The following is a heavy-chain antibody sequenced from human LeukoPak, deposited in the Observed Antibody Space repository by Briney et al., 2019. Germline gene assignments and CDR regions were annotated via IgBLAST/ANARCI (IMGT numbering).Heavy chain of an antibody. V-gene: IGHV1-2*02. D-gene: IGHD2-15*01. CDR2: INPNSGGT. CDR1: GYTFTGYY. Sequence: ASVKVSCKASGYTFTGYYMHWVRQAPGQGLEWMGWINPNSGGTNYAQKFQGRVTMTRDTSISTAYMELSRLRFDDTAVYYCARADCSGGSCYQAVDYWGQGTLVTVSS. J-gene: IGHJ4*02. CDR3: ARADCSGGSCYQAVDY.